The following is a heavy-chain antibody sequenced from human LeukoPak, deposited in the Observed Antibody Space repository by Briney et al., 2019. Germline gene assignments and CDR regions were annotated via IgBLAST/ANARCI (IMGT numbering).Heavy chain of an antibody. D-gene: IGHD4-17*01. Sequence: PSETLSLTCAVYGGSFSGYYWSWIRQPPGKGLEWIGEINHSGSTNYNPSLKSRVTISVDTSKNQFSLKLSSVTAADTAVYYCARRFHLVSLFDRAVTLFDYWGQGTLVTVSS. CDR2: INHSGST. J-gene: IGHJ4*02. CDR1: GGSFSGYY. CDR3: ARRFHLVSLFDRAVTLFDY. V-gene: IGHV4-34*01.